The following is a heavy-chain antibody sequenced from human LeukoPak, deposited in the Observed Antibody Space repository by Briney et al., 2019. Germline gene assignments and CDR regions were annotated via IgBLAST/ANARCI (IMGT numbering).Heavy chain of an antibody. J-gene: IGHJ3*02. CDR3: ARAPIWFGELDAFDI. CDR1: GGSISSYY. CDR2: IYTSGST. D-gene: IGHD3-10*01. V-gene: IGHV4-4*07. Sequence: PSETLSLTCTVSGGSISSYYWSWIRQPAGKGLEWIGRIYTSGSTNYNPSLKSRVTMSVDTSKNQFSLKLSSVTAADTAVYYCARAPIWFGELDAFDIWGQGTMVTVSS.